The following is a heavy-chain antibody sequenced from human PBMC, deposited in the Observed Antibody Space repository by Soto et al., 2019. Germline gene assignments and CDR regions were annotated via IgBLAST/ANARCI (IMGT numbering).Heavy chain of an antibody. Sequence: QVQLVQSGAEVKKPGSSVKVSCKASGGNFNNYAISWVRQAPAQGLQWMGGIIPSIDTTHYAQKLQGRVTISADRGRTTGYMELTGLTSDVSATDFWARESRDRDAFSLWGQGTVVTVSS. CDR1: GGNFNNYA. D-gene: IGHD2-21*01. J-gene: IGHJ3*01. V-gene: IGHV1-69*06. CDR3: ARESRDRDAFSL. CDR2: IIPSIDTT.